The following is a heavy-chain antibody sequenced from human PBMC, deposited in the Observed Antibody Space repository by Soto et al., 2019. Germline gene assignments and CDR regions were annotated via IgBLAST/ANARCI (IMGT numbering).Heavy chain of an antibody. V-gene: IGHV3-23*01. CDR1: GFTFSSYA. CDR3: AKDMSIRYFDWSLGEPFFFDY. Sequence: PGGSLRLSCAASGFTFSSYAMSWVRQAPGKGLEWVSAISGSGGSTYYADSVKGRFTISRDNSKNTLYLQMNSLRAEDTAVYYCAKDMSIRYFDWSLGEPFFFDYWGQGTLVTVSS. D-gene: IGHD3-9*01. CDR2: ISGSGGST. J-gene: IGHJ4*02.